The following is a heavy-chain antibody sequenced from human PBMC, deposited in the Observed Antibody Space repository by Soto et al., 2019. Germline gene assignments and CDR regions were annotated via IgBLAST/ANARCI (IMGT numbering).Heavy chain of an antibody. D-gene: IGHD5-12*01. V-gene: IGHV3-30-3*01. CDR2: ISYDGSNM. CDR1: GFIFSGYA. J-gene: IGHJ4*02. Sequence: PGGSLRLSCAASGFIFSGYAMHWVRQAPGKGLEWVAFISYDGSNMYYSDSVKGRFTVSRDNSKNTLYLQMNSLKVEDTAVYFCARDPRRQISLNIVVPLFELWGQGTLVTVSS. CDR3: ARDPRRQISLNIVVPLFEL.